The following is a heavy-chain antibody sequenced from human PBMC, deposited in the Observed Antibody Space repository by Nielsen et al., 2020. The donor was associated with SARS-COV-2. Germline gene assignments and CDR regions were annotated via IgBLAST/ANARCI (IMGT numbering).Heavy chain of an antibody. D-gene: IGHD2-15*01. CDR3: ARGGRSDYGMDV. J-gene: IGHJ6*02. Sequence: GESLKISCAASDLTFSSYAMSWVRQAPGKGLEWVSGISGGGGSTFYADSVKGRFTTSRDNSKKTLYLQMNSLRAEDTAVYYCARGGRSDYGMDVWGQGTTVTVSS. CDR1: DLTFSSYA. CDR2: ISGGGGST. V-gene: IGHV3-23*01.